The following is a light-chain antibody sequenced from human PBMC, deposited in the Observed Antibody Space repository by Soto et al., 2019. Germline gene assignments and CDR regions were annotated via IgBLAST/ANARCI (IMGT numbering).Light chain of an antibody. CDR2: DDD. CDR1: SSNIGGNS. J-gene: IGLJ1*01. V-gene: IGLV1-51*01. Sequence: QSVLTQPPSVSAAPGQRVTISCSGSSSNIGGNSVSWYQQLPGTAPKLLIYDDDKRPSGIPDRFSGSKSGTSATLGITGFQTGDEADYYCAAWDDSLSDPVFGTGTKVTVL. CDR3: AAWDDSLSDPV.